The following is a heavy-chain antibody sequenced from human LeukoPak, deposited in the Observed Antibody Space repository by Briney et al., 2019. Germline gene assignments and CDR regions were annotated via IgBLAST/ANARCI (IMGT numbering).Heavy chain of an antibody. CDR2: MYYSGST. CDR3: ARPYYYDSRIDP. V-gene: IGHV4-30-4*01. Sequence: SETLFLTCTVSGGSISSGDYYWSWIRQPPGKGLEWIAYMYYSGSTYYNPSLKSRVTMSADTSKNQLSLKLSSMTAADTAVYYCARPYYYDSRIDPWGQGILVTVSS. D-gene: IGHD3-22*01. CDR1: GGSISSGDYY. J-gene: IGHJ5*02.